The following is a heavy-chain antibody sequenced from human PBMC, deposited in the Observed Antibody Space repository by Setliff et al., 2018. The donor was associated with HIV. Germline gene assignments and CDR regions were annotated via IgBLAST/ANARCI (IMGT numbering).Heavy chain of an antibody. CDR2: INHSGST. Sequence: SETLSLTCAVYGGSFSSYYWSWIRQPPGKGLEWIGEINHSGSTNYNPSLKSRVTISVDTSKNQFSLKVSSVTAADTAAYYCARERSLITNRRYFDSWGQGTQVTVS. D-gene: IGHD1-1*01. CDR1: GGSFSSYY. V-gene: IGHV4-34*01. CDR3: ARERSLITNRRYFDS. J-gene: IGHJ4*02.